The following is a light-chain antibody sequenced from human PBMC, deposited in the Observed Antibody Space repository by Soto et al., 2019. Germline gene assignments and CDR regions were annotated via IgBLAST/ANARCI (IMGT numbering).Light chain of an antibody. CDR1: QSVSSNY. Sequence: EIVLTQSPGTLSLSPGERATFSCRASQSVSSNYLAWYQQKPGQAPRLLIYGASARATGIPDRFSGSGSGTDFTLTISRLEPEDFAVYFCQHYDSSPWTFGQGTKVDIK. CDR2: GAS. J-gene: IGKJ1*01. V-gene: IGKV3-20*01. CDR3: QHYDSSPWT.